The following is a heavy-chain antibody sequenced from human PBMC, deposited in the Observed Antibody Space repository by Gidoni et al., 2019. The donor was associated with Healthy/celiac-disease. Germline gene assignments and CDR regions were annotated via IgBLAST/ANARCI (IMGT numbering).Heavy chain of an antibody. Sequence: EVQLVESGGGLVQPGGSLRLSCAASGFTVSSNYMSWVRQAPGKGLEWVSVIYSGGSTYYADSVKGRFTISRDNSKNTLYLQMNSLRAEDTAVYYCARSIESRGRWLQLHHYGMDVWGQGTTVTVSS. CDR2: IYSGGST. J-gene: IGHJ6*02. D-gene: IGHD5-12*01. CDR3: ARSIESRGRWLQLHHYGMDV. CDR1: GFTVSSNY. V-gene: IGHV3-66*01.